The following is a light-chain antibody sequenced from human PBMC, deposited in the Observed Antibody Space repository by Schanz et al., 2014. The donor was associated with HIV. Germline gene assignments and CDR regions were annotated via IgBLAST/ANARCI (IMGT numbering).Light chain of an antibody. Sequence: EIVLTQSPGTLSVSPGERATLSCRAGQSIGSNLAWYQQKPGQAPRLLIYGASTRVTGIPARFSGTGSGTEFTLTISSLQPEDFTTYYCQHYNSFSSTFGQGTNLEIK. V-gene: IGKV3-15*01. CDR1: QSIGSN. J-gene: IGKJ2*01. CDR3: QHYNSFSST. CDR2: GAS.